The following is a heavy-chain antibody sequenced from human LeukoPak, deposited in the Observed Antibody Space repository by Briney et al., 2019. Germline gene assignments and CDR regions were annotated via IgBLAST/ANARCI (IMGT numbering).Heavy chain of an antibody. CDR3: AKGHPTYYYHNEGSFDY. V-gene: IGHV3-23*01. Sequence: PGGSLRLSCAASGFSFTDYAMSWVRQAPGKGLEWVSATSSSGGSTYYADSVKGRFTISRDNSKNTLYLQVNSLRAEDTAVYYCAKGHPTYYYHNEGSFDYWGQGTLVTVSS. D-gene: IGHD3-22*01. CDR1: GFSFTDYA. CDR2: TSSSGGST. J-gene: IGHJ4*02.